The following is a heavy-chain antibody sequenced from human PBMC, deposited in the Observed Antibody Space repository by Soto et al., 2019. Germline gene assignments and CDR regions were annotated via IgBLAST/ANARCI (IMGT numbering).Heavy chain of an antibody. V-gene: IGHV3-23*01. CDR2: IGPNPANT. CDR1: GFPFSATG. Sequence: EVQLLESGGGLVQPGGSLRLSCAASGFPFSATGMLWVRQPPGGGLEWISAIGPNPANTNYADSVKGRFTISTDNSKSTVLLQMANLRAEDTALYYCTSARYCSRDACPAAEWGQGTLITVSS. J-gene: IGHJ4*02. CDR3: TSARYCSRDACPAAE. D-gene: IGHD2-2*01.